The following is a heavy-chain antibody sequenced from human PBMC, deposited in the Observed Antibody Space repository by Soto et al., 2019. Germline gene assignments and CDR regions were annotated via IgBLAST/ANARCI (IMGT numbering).Heavy chain of an antibody. D-gene: IGHD4-17*01. CDR1: GFTFSSYG. CDR3: AKYGDYDYYYYGMDV. J-gene: IGHJ6*02. Sequence: QVQLVESGGGVVQPGRSLRLSCAASGFTFSSYGMHWVRQAPGKGLEWVAVISYDGSNKYYADSVKGRFTISRDNSKNTLYLQMNSLRAEDTAVYYCAKYGDYDYYYYGMDVWGQGTTVTVSS. CDR2: ISYDGSNK. V-gene: IGHV3-30*18.